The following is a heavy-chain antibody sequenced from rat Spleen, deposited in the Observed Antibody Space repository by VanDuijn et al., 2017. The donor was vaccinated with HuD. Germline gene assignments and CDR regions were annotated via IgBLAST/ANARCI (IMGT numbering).Heavy chain of an antibody. Sequence: EVQLVESGGGLVQPGRSLKLSCAASGFTFSDYYMAWVRQAPTKGLEWVASISPSGGSTHYGDSVKGRFTISRDNTKSTLYLQMDSLRSEDTATYYCTTGVYSLDYWGQGVMVTVSS. CDR3: TTGVYSLDY. V-gene: IGHV5-27*01. CDR2: ISPSGGST. J-gene: IGHJ2*01. D-gene: IGHD1-1*01. CDR1: GFTFSDYY.